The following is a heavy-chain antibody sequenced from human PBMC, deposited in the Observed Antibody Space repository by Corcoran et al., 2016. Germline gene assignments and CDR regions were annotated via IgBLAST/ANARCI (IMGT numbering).Heavy chain of an antibody. J-gene: IGHJ3*02. Sequence: QLQLQESGPGLVKPSETLSLTCTVSGGSISSSSYYWGWIRQPPGKGLEWIGSIYYSGSTYYNPSLKSRVTISVDTSKNQFSLKLSSVTAADTAVYYWATTHDYGDYVSAFDIWGQGTMVTVSS. V-gene: IGHV4-39*07. CDR1: GGSISSSSYY. CDR2: IYYSGST. CDR3: ATTHDYGDYVSAFDI. D-gene: IGHD4-17*01.